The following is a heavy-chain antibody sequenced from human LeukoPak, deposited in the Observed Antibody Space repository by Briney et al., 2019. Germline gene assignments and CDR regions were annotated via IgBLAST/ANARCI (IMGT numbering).Heavy chain of an antibody. CDR3: AKGPKQLLVGSRGYYFDY. V-gene: IGHV3-23*01. CDR1: GFTFSSYA. D-gene: IGHD6-13*01. J-gene: IGHJ4*02. Sequence: PGGSLRLSCAASGFTFSSYAMGWVRQAPGKGLEWVSAISGTGNRTYYADSVKGRFTISRDISKNTLYLQMNSLRVEDTAVYYCAKGPKQLLVGSRGYYFDYWGQGTLVTVSS. CDR2: ISGTGNRT.